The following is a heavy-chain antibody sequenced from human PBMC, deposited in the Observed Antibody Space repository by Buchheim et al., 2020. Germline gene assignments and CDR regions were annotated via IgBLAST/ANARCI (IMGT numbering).Heavy chain of an antibody. CDR3: AREMYYDFWSGYYYSPFDY. Sequence: QVQLVESGGGVVQPGRSLRLSCAASGFTFSSYAMHWVRQAPGKGLEWVAVISYDGSNKYYADSVKGRFTISRANSKNTLYLQMNSLRAEDTAVYYCAREMYYDFWSGYYYSPFDYWGQGTL. CDR2: ISYDGSNK. V-gene: IGHV3-30*04. D-gene: IGHD3-3*01. J-gene: IGHJ4*02. CDR1: GFTFSSYA.